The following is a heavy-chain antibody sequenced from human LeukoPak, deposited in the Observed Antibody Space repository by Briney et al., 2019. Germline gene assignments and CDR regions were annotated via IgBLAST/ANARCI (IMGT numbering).Heavy chain of an antibody. CDR2: INWNGGST. D-gene: IGHD5-18*01. Sequence: GGSLRLSCAASGFTFDDYGMSWVRQAPGKGLEWVSGINWNGGSTGYADSVKGRFTISRDNSKNTLYLQMNSLRAEDTAVYYCAKDFGRGYSYGFDYWGQGTLVTVSS. V-gene: IGHV3-20*04. CDR1: GFTFDDYG. CDR3: AKDFGRGYSYGFDY. J-gene: IGHJ4*02.